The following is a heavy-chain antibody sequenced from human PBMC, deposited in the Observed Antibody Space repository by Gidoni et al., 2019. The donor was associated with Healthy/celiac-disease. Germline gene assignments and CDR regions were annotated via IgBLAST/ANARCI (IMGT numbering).Heavy chain of an antibody. CDR3: ARDTPSSSWGPFDY. D-gene: IGHD6-13*01. CDR2: IRSSSSYI. CDR1: GFTFSSYS. J-gene: IGHJ4*02. Sequence: EVQLVESGGGLVKPGGSLSLSCAASGFTFSSYSMNWVRQAPGKGLGCVSSIRSSSSYIYYADSVKGRFTISRDNAKNSLYLQMNSLRAEDTAVYYCARDTPSSSWGPFDYWGQGTLVTVSS. V-gene: IGHV3-21*01.